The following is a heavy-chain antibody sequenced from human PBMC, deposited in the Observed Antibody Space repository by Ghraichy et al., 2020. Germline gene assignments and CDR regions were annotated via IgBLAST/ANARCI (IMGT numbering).Heavy chain of an antibody. CDR3: ARVEAEWDYVDPGWVYYYGLDV. D-gene: IGHD3-10*02. CDR2: ISHGGST. CDR1: GGSFSGYY. J-gene: IGHJ6*02. Sequence: SETLSLTCAVYGGSFSGYYWSWIRQPPGKGLEWIGEISHGGSTNHSPSLKSRVTMSIDTSNKQFSLKFRSVTAADTAVYYCARVEAEWDYVDPGWVYYYGLDVWGQGTTVTVSS. V-gene: IGHV4-34*01.